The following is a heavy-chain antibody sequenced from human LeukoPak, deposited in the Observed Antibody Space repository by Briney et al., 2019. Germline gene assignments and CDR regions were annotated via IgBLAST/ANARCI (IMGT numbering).Heavy chain of an antibody. CDR2: IYHSGST. CDR1: TDSTNTYY. CDR3: ARAPWVGTSGGGLDY. V-gene: IGHV4-59*01. Sequence: SETLPLTCSVSTDSTNTYYWSWIRQSPGKGLEWIGHIYHSGSTDYNPSLKSRVTISVDSSKNQFSLKLSSVTAADTAVYYCARAPWVGTSGGGLDYWGQGALVTVSS. D-gene: IGHD2-21*02. J-gene: IGHJ4*02.